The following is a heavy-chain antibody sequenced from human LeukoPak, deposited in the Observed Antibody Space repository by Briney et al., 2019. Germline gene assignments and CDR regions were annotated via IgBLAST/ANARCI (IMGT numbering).Heavy chain of an antibody. V-gene: IGHV3-53*01. J-gene: IGHJ4*02. CDR1: GGSFSGYY. CDR3: ARDKDFDY. Sequence: ETLSLTCAVYGGSFSGYYWSWIRQLPGKGLEWVSVIYSGGSTYYADSVKGRFTISRDNSKNTLYLQMNSLRAEDTAVYYCARDKDFDYWGQGALVTVSS. CDR2: IYSGGST.